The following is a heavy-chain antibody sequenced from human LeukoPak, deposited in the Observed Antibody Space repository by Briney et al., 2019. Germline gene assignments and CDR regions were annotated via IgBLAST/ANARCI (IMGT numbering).Heavy chain of an antibody. Sequence: ASVKVSCKASGYTFTGYYMHWVRQAPGQGLEWMGWINPNSGGTNYAQKFQGRVTMTRDTSISTAYMELSRLRSDDTAVYYCARWDYSGSYPPFDYWGQGTLVTVSS. J-gene: IGHJ4*02. V-gene: IGHV1-2*02. CDR1: GYTFTGYY. D-gene: IGHD1-26*01. CDR2: INPNSGGT. CDR3: ARWDYSGSYPPFDY.